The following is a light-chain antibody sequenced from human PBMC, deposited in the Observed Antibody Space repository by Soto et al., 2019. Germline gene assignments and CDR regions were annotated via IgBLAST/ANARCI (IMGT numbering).Light chain of an antibody. Sequence: TQSPATLSLSPGEGATLSCRASQSVSSYLAWYQQKPGQAPRLLIYDASNRATGIPARFSGSGSGTDFTLTISSLEPEDFAVYYCQQRSNWRLAFGGGTKVDIK. V-gene: IGKV3-11*01. CDR1: QSVSSY. CDR3: QQRSNWRLA. J-gene: IGKJ4*01. CDR2: DAS.